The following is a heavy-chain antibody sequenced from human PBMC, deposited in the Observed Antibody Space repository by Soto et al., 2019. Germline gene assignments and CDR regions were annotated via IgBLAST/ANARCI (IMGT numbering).Heavy chain of an antibody. J-gene: IGHJ6*02. Sequence: SETLSLTCAVYGGSFSGYYWSWIRQPPVKGLEWIGEINHSGSTNYNPSLKSRVTISVDTSKNQFSLKLSSVTAADTAVYYCARGRYYYDSSGYPPVYGMDVWGQGTTVTVSS. CDR1: GGSFSGYY. CDR3: ARGRYYYDSSGYPPVYGMDV. CDR2: INHSGST. D-gene: IGHD3-22*01. V-gene: IGHV4-34*01.